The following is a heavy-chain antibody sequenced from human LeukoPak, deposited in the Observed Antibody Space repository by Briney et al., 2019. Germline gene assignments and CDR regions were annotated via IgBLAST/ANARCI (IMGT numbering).Heavy chain of an antibody. CDR1: GGSFSGYY. J-gene: IGHJ4*02. D-gene: IGHD3-16*02. CDR3: ARATGDYVWGSYRYTFGY. Sequence: SETLSLTCAVYGGSFSGYYWSWIRQPPGKGLEWIREINHSGSTNYNPSLKSRVTISVDTSKNQFSLKLSSVTAADTAVYYCARATGDYVWGSYRYTFGYWGQGTLVTVSS. CDR2: INHSGST. V-gene: IGHV4-34*01.